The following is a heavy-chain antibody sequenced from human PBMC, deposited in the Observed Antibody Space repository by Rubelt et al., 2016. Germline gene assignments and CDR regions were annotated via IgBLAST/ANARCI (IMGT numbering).Heavy chain of an antibody. V-gene: IGHV4-59*01. CDR3: ARNQLPYYFDY. D-gene: IGHD2-2*01. Sequence: GYIYYSGSTNYNPSLKSRVTISVDTSKNQFSLKLSSVTAADTAVYYCARNQLPYYFDYWGQGTLVTVSS. CDR2: IYYSGST. J-gene: IGHJ4*02.